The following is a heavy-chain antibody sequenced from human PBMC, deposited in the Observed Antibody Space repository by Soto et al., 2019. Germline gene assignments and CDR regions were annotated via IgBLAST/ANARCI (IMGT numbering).Heavy chain of an antibody. CDR1: GDSVSSNSAA. CDR2: TYYRSKWYN. D-gene: IGHD6-13*01. V-gene: IGHV6-1*01. CDR3: ARDLGIAAVEDYYYGMDV. Sequence: SQTLSLTCAISGDSVSSNSAAWNWIRQSPSRGLEWLGRTYYRSKWYNDYAVSVKSRITINPDTSKNQFSLQLNSVTPEDTAVYYCARDLGIAAVEDYYYGMDVWGQGTTVTVSS. J-gene: IGHJ6*02.